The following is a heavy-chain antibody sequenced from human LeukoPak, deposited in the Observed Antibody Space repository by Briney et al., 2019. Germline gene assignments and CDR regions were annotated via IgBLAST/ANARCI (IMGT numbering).Heavy chain of an antibody. D-gene: IGHD3-16*02. V-gene: IGHV3-30*18. Sequence: PGGSPRLSCAASGITFTIAGMHWVRQVPGKGLEWVAVISSDGRNIYYADSVKGRFIISRDTSRNILFLQMNGLRADDTAIYYCAKDKGNRYFDYWGQGTLVTISS. CDR2: ISSDGRNI. CDR1: GITFTIAG. J-gene: IGHJ4*02. CDR3: AKDKGNRYFDY.